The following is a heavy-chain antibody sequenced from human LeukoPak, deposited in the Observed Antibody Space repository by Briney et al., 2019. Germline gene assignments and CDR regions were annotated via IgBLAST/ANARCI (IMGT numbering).Heavy chain of an antibody. V-gene: IGHV1-2*02. Sequence: ASVKVSCKASGYTFTGYYMHWVRQAPGQGLEWVGTIIPEFEEKHYAQKLQGRVTISADDSATAAYMELSSLRSDDTAIYYCATGGVTVYSYGPDYWGQGTLVAVSS. J-gene: IGHJ4*02. CDR1: GYTFTGYY. D-gene: IGHD5-18*01. CDR3: ATGGVTVYSYGPDY. CDR2: IIPEFEEK.